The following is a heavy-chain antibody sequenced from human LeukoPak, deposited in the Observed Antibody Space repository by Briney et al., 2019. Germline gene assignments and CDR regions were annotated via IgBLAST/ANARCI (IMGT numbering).Heavy chain of an antibody. CDR2: INTGGST. J-gene: IGHJ4*02. D-gene: IGHD3-10*01. Sequence: SETLSLTCTVSGGSISSGSYYWSWIRQPAGKGLEWIGRINTGGSTNYNPSLKSRVTISVDTSKNQFSLKLSSVTAADTAVYYCARLPIGFGEFFGYFDRWGQGTLVTVSS. CDR1: GGSISSGSYY. CDR3: ARLPIGFGEFFGYFDR. V-gene: IGHV4-61*02.